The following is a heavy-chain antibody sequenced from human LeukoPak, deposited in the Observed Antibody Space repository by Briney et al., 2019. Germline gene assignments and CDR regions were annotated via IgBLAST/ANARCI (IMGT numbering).Heavy chain of an antibody. D-gene: IGHD6-19*01. CDR2: VSYDGSNK. V-gene: IGHV3-30*18. Sequence: GGSLRLSCAASGFTFSSYGMHWVRQAPGKGLEWVAVVSYDGSNKYYADSVKGRFTISRDNSKNTLYLQMNSLRPEDTAVCYCAKDGYSSGWSVYYYYYGMDVWGQGTTVTVSS. CDR1: GFTFSSYG. CDR3: AKDGYSSGWSVYYYYYGMDV. J-gene: IGHJ6*02.